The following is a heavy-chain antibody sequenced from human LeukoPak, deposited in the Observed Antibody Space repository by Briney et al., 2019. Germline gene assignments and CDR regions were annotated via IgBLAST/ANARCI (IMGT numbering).Heavy chain of an antibody. V-gene: IGHV3-23*01. Sequence: GGSLRLSCAASGFTFSSYAMSWVRQAPGKGLEWVSAISGSGGSTYYADSVKGRFTISRDNCKNTLYLQMNSLRAEDTAVYYCAKDGLWFGESIPDYYYYGMDVWGQGTTVTVSS. CDR3: AKDGLWFGESIPDYYYYGMDV. J-gene: IGHJ6*02. D-gene: IGHD3-10*01. CDR2: ISGSGGST. CDR1: GFTFSSYA.